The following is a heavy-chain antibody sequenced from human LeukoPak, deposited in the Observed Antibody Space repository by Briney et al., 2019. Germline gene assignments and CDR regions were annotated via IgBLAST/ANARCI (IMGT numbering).Heavy chain of an antibody. J-gene: IGHJ6*04. D-gene: IGHD3-9*01. V-gene: IGHV4-59*01. CDR3: ARDPGRYFDWLPASQYGMDV. CDR2: IYYSGST. CDR1: GGSISSYY. Sequence: SETLSLTCTVSGGSISSYYWSWIRQPPGKGLEWMGYIYYSGSTNYNPSLKSRVTISVDTSKNQFSLKLSSVTAADTAVYYCARDPGRYFDWLPASQYGMDVWGKGTTVTVSS.